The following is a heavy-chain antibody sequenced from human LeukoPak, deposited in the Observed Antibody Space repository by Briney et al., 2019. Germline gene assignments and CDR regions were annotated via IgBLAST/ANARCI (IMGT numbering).Heavy chain of an antibody. Sequence: SETLSLTCTVSGGSISSGDYYWSWIRQPPGKGLEWIGYIYYSGSTYYNPCLKSRVTISVDTSKNQFSLKLSSVTAADTAVYYCARVSGRRLALRVFDYWGQGTLVTVSS. CDR2: IYYSGST. V-gene: IGHV4-30-4*08. CDR1: GGSISSGDYY. D-gene: IGHD1-7*01. J-gene: IGHJ4*02. CDR3: ARVSGRRLALRVFDY.